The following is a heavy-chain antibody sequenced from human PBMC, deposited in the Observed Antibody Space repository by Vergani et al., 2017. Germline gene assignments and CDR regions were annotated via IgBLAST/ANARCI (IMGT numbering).Heavy chain of an antibody. D-gene: IGHD2-15*01. Sequence: QVQLQESGPGLVKPSQTLSLTCTVSGGSINSHYYYWSWIRQPAGKGLEWIGRIHTSGRTNYNPSLKSRITMSEDTSKNQFSLNLTSVTAADTAVYFCARGSCLGGSCYKPLIDYWGQGILVTVSS. V-gene: IGHV4-61*02. CDR2: IHTSGRT. J-gene: IGHJ4*02. CDR1: GGSINSHYYY. CDR3: ARGSCLGGSCYKPLIDY.